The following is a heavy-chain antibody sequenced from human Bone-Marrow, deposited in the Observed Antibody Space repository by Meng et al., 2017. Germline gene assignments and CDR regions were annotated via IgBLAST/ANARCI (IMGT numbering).Heavy chain of an antibody. Sequence: GESLKISCAASGFTFSSYAMSWVRQAPGKGLEWVAVIWYDGSNKYYADSVKGRFTISRDNSKNTLYLQMNSLRAEDTAVYYCARGTGDGYNYPLYYFAYWGQGTLVNGAS. CDR1: GFTFSSYA. CDR3: ARGTGDGYNYPLYYFAY. D-gene: IGHD5-24*01. V-gene: IGHV3-33*08. CDR2: IWYDGSNK. J-gene: IGHJ4*02.